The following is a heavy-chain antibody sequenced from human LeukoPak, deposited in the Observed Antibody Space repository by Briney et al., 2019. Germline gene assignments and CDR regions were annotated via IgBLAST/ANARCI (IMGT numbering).Heavy chain of an antibody. J-gene: IGHJ4*02. CDR2: IYPGDSDT. V-gene: IGHV5-51*06. CDR1: VYSFTSYV. CDR3: ASRDEDSSGYARFDY. D-gene: IGHD3-22*01. Sequence: GESLNISCKGSVYSFTSYVIGWVRQMRGKGLEWIGIIYPGDSDTRYSPSFQGKGSISAATSTSTAYLPWSSLKAAATATYYCASRDEDSSGYARFDYWGQGTLVTVSS.